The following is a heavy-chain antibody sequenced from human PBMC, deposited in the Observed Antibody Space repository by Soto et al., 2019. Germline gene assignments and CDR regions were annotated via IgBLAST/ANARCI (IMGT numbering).Heavy chain of an antibody. CDR2: IYYSGST. J-gene: IGHJ5*02. V-gene: IGHV4-31*03. CDR1: GGSISSGGYY. D-gene: IGHD2-15*01. Sequence: SETLSLICTVSGGSISSGGYYWSWIRQHPGKGLEWIGYIYYSGSTYYNPSLKSRVTISVDTSKNQFSLKLSSVAAADTAVYYCARDKYCSGGSCYSDSAWFDPWGQGTLVTVSS. CDR3: ARDKYCSGGSCYSDSAWFDP.